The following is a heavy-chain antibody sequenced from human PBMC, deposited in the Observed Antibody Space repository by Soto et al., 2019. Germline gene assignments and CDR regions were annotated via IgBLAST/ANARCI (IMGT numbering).Heavy chain of an antibody. Sequence: EVQLLESGGGLVQPGGSLRLSCAASGFTFSNYAMNWVRQAPGKGLEWVSAVSGSGGSTYYADSVKGRFTISRDNSKNTLSLQMNTLRAEDTAVYYCARDSRPLRFLEWPTYYYYGMDVWGQGTTVTVSS. D-gene: IGHD3-3*01. CDR3: ARDSRPLRFLEWPTYYYYGMDV. CDR2: VSGSGGST. J-gene: IGHJ6*02. CDR1: GFTFSNYA. V-gene: IGHV3-23*01.